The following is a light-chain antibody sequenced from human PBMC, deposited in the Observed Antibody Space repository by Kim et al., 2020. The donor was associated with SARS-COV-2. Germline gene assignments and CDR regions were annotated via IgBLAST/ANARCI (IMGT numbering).Light chain of an antibody. J-gene: IGKJ2*01. V-gene: IGKV3-15*01. CDR1: QSVSST. CDR3: QQYNTWPPYT. CDR2: GAS. Sequence: VSPWERATLSCRASQSVSSTLAWYQQKPGQAPRRLIYGASTMATGIPARFSGSGSGTEFTLTISSLQSEDFAVYYCQQYNTWPPYTFGQGTKLEI.